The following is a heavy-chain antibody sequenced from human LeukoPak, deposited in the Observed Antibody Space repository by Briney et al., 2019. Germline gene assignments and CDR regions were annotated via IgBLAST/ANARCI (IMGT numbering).Heavy chain of an antibody. J-gene: IGHJ4*02. V-gene: IGHV1-3*01. CDR3: ARSALVGATIFYY. D-gene: IGHD1-26*01. Sequence: KFRGRVTITRDTSASTAYMELSSLRSEDTAVYYCARSALVGATIFYYWGQGTLVTVSS.